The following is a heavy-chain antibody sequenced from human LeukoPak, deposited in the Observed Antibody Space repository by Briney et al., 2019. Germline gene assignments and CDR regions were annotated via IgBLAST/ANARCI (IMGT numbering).Heavy chain of an antibody. CDR1: GYSISSGYY. J-gene: IGHJ5*02. Sequence: KTSETLSLTCAVSGYSISSGYYWGCIRQPPGKGLEWIGSIFYSGTTYYNPSLKSRVTISVDTSKNQFSLKLSSVTAADTAVYYCARIGSSDLTAGFDPWGQGTLVTVSS. CDR2: IFYSGTT. D-gene: IGHD6-19*01. CDR3: ARIGSSDLTAGFDP. V-gene: IGHV4-38-2*01.